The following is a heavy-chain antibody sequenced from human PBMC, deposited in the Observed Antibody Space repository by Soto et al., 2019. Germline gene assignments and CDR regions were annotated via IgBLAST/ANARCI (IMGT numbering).Heavy chain of an antibody. J-gene: IGHJ6*02. D-gene: IGHD2-2*02. V-gene: IGHV3-33*01. CDR2: IWYDGSNK. CDR3: ARGEDIVVVPAAILLYGMDV. Sequence: QVQLVESGGGVVQPGRSLRLSCAASGFTFSSYGMHWVRQAPGKGLEGVAGIWYDGSNKYYADSVKGRFTISRDNSKNSLYLQMNRLGGEDTAVYYCARGEDIVVVPAAILLYGMDVWGQGTTVTVSS. CDR1: GFTFSSYG.